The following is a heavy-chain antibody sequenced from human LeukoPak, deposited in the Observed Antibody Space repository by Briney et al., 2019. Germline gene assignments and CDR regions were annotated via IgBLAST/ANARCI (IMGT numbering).Heavy chain of an antibody. J-gene: IGHJ4*02. CDR2: ISGSGGTT. D-gene: IGHD6-13*01. CDR3: AKPREYSSTWFGVDH. Sequence: SGGSLRLSCAASGFTFSSAWMHWVRQAPGKGLEWVSLISGSGGTTYYADSVKGRFTISRDNSKNTLFLQMYSLRAEDTAAYYCAKPREYSSTWFGVDHWGQGSLVTVSS. CDR1: GFTFSSAW. V-gene: IGHV3-23*01.